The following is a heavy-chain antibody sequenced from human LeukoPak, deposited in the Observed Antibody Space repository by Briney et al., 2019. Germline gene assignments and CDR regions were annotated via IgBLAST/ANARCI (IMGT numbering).Heavy chain of an antibody. J-gene: IGHJ5*02. CDR3: ARAKYNWNDVIKNWFDP. Sequence: GSSVKVSCKASGGTFSSYAISWVRQAPGQGLEWMGGIIPIFGTANYAQKFQGRVTITADESTSTAYMELSSLRSEVTAVYYCARAKYNWNDVIKNWFDPWGQGTLVTVSS. CDR1: GGTFSSYA. V-gene: IGHV1-69*01. D-gene: IGHD1-20*01. CDR2: IIPIFGTA.